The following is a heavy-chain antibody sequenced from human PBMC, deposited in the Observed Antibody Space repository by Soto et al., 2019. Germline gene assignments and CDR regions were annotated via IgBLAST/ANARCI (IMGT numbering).Heavy chain of an antibody. CDR3: ARVLQSEWPSPSFDY. CDR1: GFTFSSYA. D-gene: IGHD3-3*01. Sequence: GGSLRLSCAASGFTFSSYAMHWVRQAPGKGLEWVAVISYDGSNKYYADSVKGRFTISRDNSKNTLYLQMNSLRAEDTAVYYCARVLQSEWPSPSFDYWGQGTLVTVSS. CDR2: ISYDGSNK. V-gene: IGHV3-30-3*01. J-gene: IGHJ4*02.